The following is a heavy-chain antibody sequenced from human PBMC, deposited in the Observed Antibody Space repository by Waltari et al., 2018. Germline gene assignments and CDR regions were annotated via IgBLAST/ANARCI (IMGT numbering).Heavy chain of an antibody. CDR1: GFRVSYNY. Sequence: EVQLVESGGGLVQPGGSLSLSCEASGFRVSYNYMSWVRQAPGKGLGWFACIHAGGNTYYGGSVKGRFTISRDISKNTLSLQMNSLTVDDSAMYYCARAGLGSPSQWLQLFDSWGQGTLVTVSS. V-gene: IGHV3-53*01. CDR3: ARAGLGSPSQWLQLFDS. J-gene: IGHJ4*02. CDR2: IHAGGNT. D-gene: IGHD5-12*01.